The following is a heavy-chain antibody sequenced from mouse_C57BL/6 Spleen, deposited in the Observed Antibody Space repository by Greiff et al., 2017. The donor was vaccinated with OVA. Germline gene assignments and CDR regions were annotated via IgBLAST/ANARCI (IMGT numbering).Heavy chain of an antibody. D-gene: IGHD2-2*01. CDR2: ISAGGSYT. V-gene: IGHV5-4*03. CDR3: ARGDYGYDRFAY. Sequence: EVNVVESGGGLVKPGGSLKLSCAASGFTFSSYAMSWVRQTPEKRLEWVATISAGGSYTYYPDNVKGRFTISRDNAKNNLYLQMSHLKSEDTAMYYCARGDYGYDRFAYWGQGTLVTVSA. CDR1: GFTFSSYA. J-gene: IGHJ3*01.